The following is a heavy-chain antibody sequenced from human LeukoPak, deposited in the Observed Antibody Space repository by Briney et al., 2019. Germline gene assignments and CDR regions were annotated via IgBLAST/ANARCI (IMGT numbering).Heavy chain of an antibody. CDR3: AREHKGGEGAGAFYI. V-gene: IGHV3-20*04. CDR2: IDRNGDST. Sequence: PGGSLRLSCAASGFTFDDYGMSWVRQAPGQGLEWVSGIDRNGDSTGYADSVEGRFTISRDNAKNSLYLQMDSLRAEDTALYYCAREHKGGEGAGAFYILGHGTMVTVSS. D-gene: IGHD3-16*01. CDR1: GFTFDDYG. J-gene: IGHJ3*02.